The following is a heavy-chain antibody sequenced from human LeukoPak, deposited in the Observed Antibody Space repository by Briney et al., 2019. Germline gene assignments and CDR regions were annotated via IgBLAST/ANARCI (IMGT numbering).Heavy chain of an antibody. CDR1: GYTFTGYY. J-gene: IGHJ3*02. CDR2: INPNSGGT. CDR3: ARDGPPYNWNYSTRAFDI. D-gene: IGHD1-7*01. V-gene: IGHV1-2*02. Sequence: ASVKVSCKASGYTFTGYYMHWVRQAPGQGLEWMGWINPNSGGTNYAQKFQGRVTMTRDTSISTAYMELSRLRSDDTAVYYCARDGPPYNWNYSTRAFDIWGQGTMVTVSS.